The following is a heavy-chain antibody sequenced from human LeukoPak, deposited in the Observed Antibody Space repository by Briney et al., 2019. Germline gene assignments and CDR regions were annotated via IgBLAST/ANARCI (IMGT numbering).Heavy chain of an antibody. Sequence: GGSLRLSCAASGFTVSSNYMNWVRQAPGKGLEWVSSISSSSSYIYYADSVKGRFTISRDNAKNSLYLQMNSLRAEDTAVYYCARVQYDILTGQDYWGQGTLVTVSS. CDR3: ARVQYDILTGQDY. CDR1: GFTVSSNY. J-gene: IGHJ4*02. CDR2: ISSSSSYI. V-gene: IGHV3-21*01. D-gene: IGHD3-9*01.